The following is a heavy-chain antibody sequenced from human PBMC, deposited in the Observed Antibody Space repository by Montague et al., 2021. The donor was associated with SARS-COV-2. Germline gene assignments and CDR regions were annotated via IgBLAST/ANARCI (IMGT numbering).Heavy chain of an antibody. D-gene: IGHD1-26*01. CDR3: ARTSASSDY. V-gene: IGHV6-1*01. J-gene: IGHJ4*02. CDR1: GDSVGMNSAA. CDR2: TYYRSKWYN. Sequence: CAISGDSVGMNSAAWSWVRQSPSRGLEWLVRTYYRSKWYNDYAVSVKSRITINPDTSKNQISLQLNSVTPEDTAVYYCARTSASSDYWGQGTLVTVSS.